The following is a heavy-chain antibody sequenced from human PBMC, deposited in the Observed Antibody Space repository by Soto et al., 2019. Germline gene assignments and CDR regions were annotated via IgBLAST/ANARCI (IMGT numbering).Heavy chain of an antibody. CDR1: GLTFSNYA. D-gene: IGHD3-16*01. CDR3: AKGFYEGTGTPGLDY. V-gene: IGHV3-23*01. CDR2: ITGRGAGT. J-gene: IGHJ4*02. Sequence: EVQLLESGGGLVQPGGSLRLSGAASGLTFSNYAMSWVRQAPGKGLEWVSAITGRGAGTYYADSMKGRFTISRDNSKNRLYLQVTSRRPEDTAENYVAKGFYEGTGTPGLDYWGRGPWSPSPQ.